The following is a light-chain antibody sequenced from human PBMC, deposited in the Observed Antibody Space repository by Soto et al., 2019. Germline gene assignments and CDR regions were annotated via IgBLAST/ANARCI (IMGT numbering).Light chain of an antibody. J-gene: IGKJ3*01. Sequence: DIQMTQSPSSLSASVGDRVTITCRASQGISHYLAWYQQKPGKVPKLLIYAASTLQSGVASRFSGSGSGTDFTLTISSLQPEDVATYYCQKYKSAPFTFGPGTKVDIK. V-gene: IGKV1-27*01. CDR1: QGISHY. CDR3: QKYKSAPFT. CDR2: AAS.